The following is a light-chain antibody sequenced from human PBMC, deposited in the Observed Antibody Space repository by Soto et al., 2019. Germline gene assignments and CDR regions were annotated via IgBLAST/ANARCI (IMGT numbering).Light chain of an antibody. J-gene: IGLJ1*01. V-gene: IGLV2-14*01. CDR1: SSDVGGYNY. CDR3: SSYTSSSTYF. CDR2: DVS. Sequence: SALTQPASVSGSPGQSITISCTGTSSDVGGYNYVSWYQQHPGKAPKLMIYDVSNRPSGVSNRFSGSKSGNTASLTISGLQAEDEADYYGSSYTSSSTYFFGTGTKVTVL.